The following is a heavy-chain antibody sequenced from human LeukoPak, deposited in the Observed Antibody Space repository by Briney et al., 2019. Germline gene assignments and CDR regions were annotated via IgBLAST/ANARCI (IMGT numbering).Heavy chain of an antibody. D-gene: IGHD3-10*01. Sequence: GGSLRLSCAASGFTFSSYWMNWVRQAPGKGLEWVANIKQDGSVKNYVDSVKGRFTISRDNAKNSLFLQMNSLRAEDTAVYYCTRDPSGSHLFDPWGQGPLDTVPS. CDR1: GFTFSSYW. J-gene: IGHJ5*02. V-gene: IGHV3-7*01. CDR3: TRDPSGSHLFDP. CDR2: IKQDGSVK.